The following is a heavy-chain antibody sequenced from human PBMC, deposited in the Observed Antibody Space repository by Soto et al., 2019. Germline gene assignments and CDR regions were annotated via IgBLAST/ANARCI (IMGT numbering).Heavy chain of an antibody. CDR1: GFTFSSYW. CDR3: ARDVAAAGILEVVHFDY. J-gene: IGHJ4*02. CDR2: IKQDESEK. Sequence: ELQLVESGGGLVQPGGSLRLSCAASGFTFSSYWMSWVRQALGKGLEWVANIKQDESEKYYVDSVKGLCTISRDKAKKSLYLQLHSLRAEDTAVYYCARDVAAAGILEVVHFDYWGKGTLVTVSS. V-gene: IGHV3-7*01. D-gene: IGHD6-13*01.